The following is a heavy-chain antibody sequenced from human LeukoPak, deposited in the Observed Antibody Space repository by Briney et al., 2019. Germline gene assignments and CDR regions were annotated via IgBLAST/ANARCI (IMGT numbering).Heavy chain of an antibody. CDR2: IYSGSSK. J-gene: IGHJ2*01. Sequence: GGSLRLSCAASGFTVGSKYMNWVRQAPGKGLEWVSIIYSGSSKYYAGSVKGRFTVSRDDSKNTLYLQMNSLRADDTAMYYCATVGDHYHWYLDLWGGGTLVSVSS. V-gene: IGHV3-53*01. CDR3: ATVGDHYHWYLDL. CDR1: GFTVGSKY. D-gene: IGHD3-10*01.